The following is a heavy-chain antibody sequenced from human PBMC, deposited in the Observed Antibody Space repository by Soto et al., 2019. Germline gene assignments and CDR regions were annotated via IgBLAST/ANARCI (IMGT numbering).Heavy chain of an antibody. CDR3: ARDQGRGYSYGFDY. CDR2: IWYDGSNK. D-gene: IGHD5-18*01. CDR1: GFTFSSYG. V-gene: IGHV3-33*01. Sequence: GGSLSLPCAASGFTFSSYGMHWVRQALGKGLEWVAVIWYDGSNKYYAASVKGRFTISRDNSKNTLYLQMNSLRAEDTAVYYCARDQGRGYSYGFDYWGQGTLVTVSS. J-gene: IGHJ4*02.